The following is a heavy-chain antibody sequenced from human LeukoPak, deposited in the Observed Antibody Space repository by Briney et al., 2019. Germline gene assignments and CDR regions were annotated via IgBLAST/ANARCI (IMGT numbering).Heavy chain of an antibody. V-gene: IGHV1-18*01. CDR1: GYTFTSYG. J-gene: IGHJ5*02. CDR3: ARDHRVGAKDWFDP. Sequence: ASVKVSYKASGYTFTSYGISWVRQAPGQGLEWMGWISAYNGNTNYAQKLQGRVTMTTDTSTSTAYMELRSLRSDDTAVYYCARDHRVGAKDWFDPWGQGTLVTVSS. CDR2: ISAYNGNT. D-gene: IGHD3-16*01.